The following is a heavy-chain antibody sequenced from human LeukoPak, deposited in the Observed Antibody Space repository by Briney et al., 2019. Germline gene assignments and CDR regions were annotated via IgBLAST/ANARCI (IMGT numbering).Heavy chain of an antibody. CDR3: ARDGRSDFLSSWYGWGNWFDP. D-gene: IGHD6-13*01. CDR1: GYTFTSYA. V-gene: IGHV7-4-1*02. Sequence: GGSLRLSCAASGYTFTSYAMNWVRQAPGQGLEWMGWINTNTGNPTYAQGFTGRFVFSLDTSVSTAYLQISSLKAEDTAVYYCARDGRSDFLSSWYGWGNWFDPWGQGTLVTVSS. J-gene: IGHJ5*02. CDR2: INTNTGNP.